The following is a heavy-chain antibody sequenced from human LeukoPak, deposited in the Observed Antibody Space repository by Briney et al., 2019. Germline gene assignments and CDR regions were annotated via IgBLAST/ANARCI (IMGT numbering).Heavy chain of an antibody. CDR2: IRQDRGEK. Sequence: GGSLRLSCAASGFTFSNYWMTWVRQAPGKGLEWVAKIRQDRGEKYYVDSVKGRFTISRDNAKNSLYLQMNSLRTEDTAVYYCARPYNFSSGYWNYWGQGTLVTVSS. J-gene: IGHJ4*02. D-gene: IGHD3-3*01. CDR1: GFTFSNYW. V-gene: IGHV3-7*01. CDR3: ARPYNFSSGYWNY.